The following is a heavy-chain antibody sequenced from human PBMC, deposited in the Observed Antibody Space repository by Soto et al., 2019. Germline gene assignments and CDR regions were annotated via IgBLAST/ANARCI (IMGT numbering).Heavy chain of an antibody. CDR3: ARGYYDSSGHYPIDY. J-gene: IGHJ4*02. D-gene: IGHD3-22*01. V-gene: IGHV1-8*01. Sequence: ASVKVSCKASGYTFTSYDIMWVRQATGQGLEWMGWVNPNSGKTDSAQKFQGRVTMTWNTSIKTVYMELSGLRSEDTAVYYCARGYYDSSGHYPIDYWGQGTQVTVSS. CDR2: VNPNSGKT. CDR1: GYTFTSYD.